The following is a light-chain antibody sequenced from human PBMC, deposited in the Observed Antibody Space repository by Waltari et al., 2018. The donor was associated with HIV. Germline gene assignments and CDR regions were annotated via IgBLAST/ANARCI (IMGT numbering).Light chain of an antibody. CDR3: QQYYASSPT. J-gene: IGKJ2*01. Sequence: AVRMTQSPPSLSASTGDRVAITCRASQDISSYVAWYQQKPGKAPRLLIYAASTLQPGVPSRFSGSGSGTDFTLSIRNLQSEDFATYYCQQYYASSPTFGQGTNLEIK. CDR2: AAS. CDR1: QDISSY. V-gene: IGKV1-8*01.